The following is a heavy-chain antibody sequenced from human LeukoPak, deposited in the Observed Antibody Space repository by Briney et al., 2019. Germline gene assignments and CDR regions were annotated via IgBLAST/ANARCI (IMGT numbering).Heavy chain of an antibody. CDR3: ARGRVSSSSWQSVYYYYLYMDV. CDR2: IDHTGST. CDR1: GDSISMYY. Sequence: SETLSLTSSVSGDSISMYYWNWIRQSPGKGLEWIGYIDHTGSTNYNPSLNSRVTISRDTSTNHFSLKLSSVTAADTAVYFCARGRVSSSSWQSVYYYYLYMDVWGKGSTVTVSS. V-gene: IGHV4-59*01. J-gene: IGHJ6*03. D-gene: IGHD6-13*01.